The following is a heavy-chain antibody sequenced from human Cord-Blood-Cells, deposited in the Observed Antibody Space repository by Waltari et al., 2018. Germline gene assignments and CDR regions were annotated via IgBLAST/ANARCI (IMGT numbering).Heavy chain of an antibody. CDR1: GGTFSSYA. CDR2: TIPILGTA. V-gene: IGHV1-69*06. J-gene: IGHJ3*02. Sequence: QVQLVQSGAEVKKPGSSVKVSCKASGGTFSSYAISWVRQAPGQGLEWMGGTIPILGTANYGQKYQGRGTITADKSTSTAYMELSSLRSEVTAVYYCARCIADRAFDIWGQGTMVTVSS. D-gene: IGHD6-6*01. CDR3: ARCIADRAFDI.